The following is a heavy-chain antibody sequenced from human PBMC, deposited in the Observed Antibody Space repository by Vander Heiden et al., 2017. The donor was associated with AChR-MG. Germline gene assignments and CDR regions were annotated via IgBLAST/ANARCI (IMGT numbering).Heavy chain of an antibody. Sequence: QLQLQDSGPGLQKPSETLSLTCTVSGCPSTCSSYYWGWSRQPPGKGLEWIGSIYYSGSTYYNPSRKSRVTISVDTSKNQFSLKLSSVTAADTAVYYCARSYDSSGYLYWYFDLWCRGTMVTDSS. D-gene: IGHD3-22*01. CDR2: IYYSGST. CDR3: ARSYDSSGYLYWYFDL. CDR1: GCPSTCSSYY. V-gene: IGHV4-39*01. J-gene: IGHJ2*01.